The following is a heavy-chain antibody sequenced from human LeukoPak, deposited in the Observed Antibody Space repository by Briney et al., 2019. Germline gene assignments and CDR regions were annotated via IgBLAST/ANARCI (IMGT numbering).Heavy chain of an antibody. J-gene: IGHJ5*02. D-gene: IGHD5-24*01. CDR3: ARGTDGHNQPNWFDP. CDR1: GYSFTGYW. Sequence: GESLKISCKGSGYSFTGYWIAWVRQMPGKGLEWMGIIYPGDSEIRYSPSFQGQVTISADKSISTAYVQWSSLKASDTAMYYCARGTDGHNQPNWFDPWGQGTLVTVSS. CDR2: IYPGDSEI. V-gene: IGHV5-51*01.